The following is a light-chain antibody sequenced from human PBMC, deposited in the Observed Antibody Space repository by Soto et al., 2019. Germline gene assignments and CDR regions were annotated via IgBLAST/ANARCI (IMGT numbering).Light chain of an antibody. CDR2: EGS. V-gene: IGLV2-23*01. CDR1: SSDVGSYKL. CDR3: CSYAGSSTFYV. Sequence: QSALTQPASVSGSPGQSITISCTGTSSDVGSYKLACWYQQHPGKAPKLMIYEGSKRPSGVSNRFSGSKSGNTASLTISGLQAEDEADYYCCSYAGSSTFYVFGTGTKVTVL. J-gene: IGLJ1*01.